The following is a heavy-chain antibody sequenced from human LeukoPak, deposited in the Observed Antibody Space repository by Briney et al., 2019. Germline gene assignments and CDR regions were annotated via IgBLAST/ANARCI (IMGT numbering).Heavy chain of an antibody. CDR2: IYSGGST. CDR3: ARPRYSSSTYVQYGMDV. J-gene: IGHJ6*02. V-gene: IGHV3-66*04. CDR1: GFTVSSNY. D-gene: IGHD6-13*01. Sequence: GGSLRLSCAASGFTVSSNYMSWVRQAPGKGLERVSVIYSGGSTYYADSVKGRFTISRDNSKNTLYLQMNSLRAEDTAVYYCARPRYSSSTYVQYGMDVWGQGTTVTVSS.